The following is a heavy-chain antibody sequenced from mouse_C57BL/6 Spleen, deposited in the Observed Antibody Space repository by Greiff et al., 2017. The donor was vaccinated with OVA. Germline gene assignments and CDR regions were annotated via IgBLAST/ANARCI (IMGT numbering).Heavy chain of an antibody. CDR2: INPSSGYT. CDR1: GYTFTSSW. CDR3: ARGDAEDAMDY. J-gene: IGHJ4*01. V-gene: IGHV1-7*01. Sequence: QVQLKQSGAELAKPGASVKLSCKASGYTFTSSWMHWVKQRPGQGLEWIGYINPSSGYTKSNQKFKDKATLTADKSSSTAYMQLSSLTYEDSAVYYCARGDAEDAMDYWGQGTSVTVSS.